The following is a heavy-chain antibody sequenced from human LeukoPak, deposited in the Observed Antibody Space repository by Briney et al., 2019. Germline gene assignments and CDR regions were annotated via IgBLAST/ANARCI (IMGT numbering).Heavy chain of an antibody. V-gene: IGHV1-18*01. CDR2: ISAYNGNT. CDR3: AREAKDYYDSSGYYYVFDY. D-gene: IGHD3-22*01. Sequence: ASVKVSCKASGYPFTSYNVNRVRQATGQGLEWMGWISAYNGNTNYAQKLQGRVTMTTDTSTSTAYMELRSLRSDDTAVYYCAREAKDYYDSSGYYYVFDYWGQGTLVTVSS. J-gene: IGHJ4*02. CDR1: GYPFTSYN.